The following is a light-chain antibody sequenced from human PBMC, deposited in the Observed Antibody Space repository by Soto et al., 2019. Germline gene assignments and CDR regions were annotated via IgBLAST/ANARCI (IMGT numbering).Light chain of an antibody. Sequence: QSALTQPASVSGSPGQSITISCTGTSSDVGGYNYVSWYQQHPGKAPKLMIYEVSYRPSGVSNRFSGSKSANTASLTISELQAEDEADYYCSSYASSSTWVFGGGTKVTVL. CDR2: EVS. V-gene: IGLV2-14*01. CDR3: SSYASSSTWV. J-gene: IGLJ3*02. CDR1: SSDVGGYNY.